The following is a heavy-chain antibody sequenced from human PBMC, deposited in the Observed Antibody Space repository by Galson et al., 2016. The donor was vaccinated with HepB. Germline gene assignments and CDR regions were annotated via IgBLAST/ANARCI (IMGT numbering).Heavy chain of an antibody. J-gene: IGHJ6*02. CDR2: IIPILGTA. CDR1: GGTFNSYT. D-gene: IGHD1-26*01. Sequence: SVKVSCKASGGTFNSYTITWVRQAPGQGLEWMGGIIPILGTANYAQRFQVRVTITADESTNTAYMELSSLRSEDTAVYYCAREVDLGGMDVWGQGTTVTVSS. V-gene: IGHV1-69*13. CDR3: AREVDLGGMDV.